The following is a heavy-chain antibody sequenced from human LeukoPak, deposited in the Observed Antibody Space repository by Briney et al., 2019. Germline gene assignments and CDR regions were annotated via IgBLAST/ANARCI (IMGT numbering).Heavy chain of an antibody. CDR2: IYHSGST. CDR1: GYSISSGYY. Sequence: SDTLSLTCTVSGYSISSGYYWGWIRQPPGKGLEWIGSIYHSGSTYYNPSLKSRVTISVDTSKNQFSLKLSSVTAADTAVYYCATSKGWLQPFDYWGQGTLVTVSS. D-gene: IGHD5-24*01. V-gene: IGHV4-38-2*02. J-gene: IGHJ4*02. CDR3: ATSKGWLQPFDY.